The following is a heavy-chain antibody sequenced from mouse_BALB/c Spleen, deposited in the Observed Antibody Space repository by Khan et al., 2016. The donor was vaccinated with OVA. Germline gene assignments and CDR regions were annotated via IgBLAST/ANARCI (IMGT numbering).Heavy chain of an antibody. Sequence: QVQLKQSGAERAKPGASVKMSCKASGYTFTTYWMHWVKQRPGQGLEWIGYINPTSGYTDYNEKFKDRATLSAAKSSSTAYMQLSSLTSEDSAVYYCTRDRIDYWGQGTTLTVSS. J-gene: IGHJ2*01. V-gene: IGHV1-7*01. CDR2: INPTSGYT. CDR3: TRDRIDY. CDR1: GYTFTTYW.